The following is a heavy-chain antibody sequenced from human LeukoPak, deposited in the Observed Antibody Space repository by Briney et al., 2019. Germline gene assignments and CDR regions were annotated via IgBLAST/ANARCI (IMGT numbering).Heavy chain of an antibody. Sequence: PGGSLRLSCAAYGFTFSSYWMSWVRQAPGKGLEWVANIKQDGSEKYYVDSVKGRFTIPRDNAKNSLYLQMNSPRAEDTAVYYCARGSGSDAFDIWGQGTMVTVSS. D-gene: IGHD3-10*01. CDR3: ARGSGSDAFDI. J-gene: IGHJ3*02. V-gene: IGHV3-7*01. CDR1: GFTFSSYW. CDR2: IKQDGSEK.